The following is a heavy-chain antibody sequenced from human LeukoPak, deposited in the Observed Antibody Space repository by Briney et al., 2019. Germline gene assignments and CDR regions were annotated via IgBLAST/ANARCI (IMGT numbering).Heavy chain of an antibody. D-gene: IGHD1-26*01. CDR2: MNPNSGNT. CDR1: GYTFTSYD. J-gene: IGHJ4*02. V-gene: IGHV1-8*01. CDR3: ARGGESGGSYWLHSDSYYFDY. Sequence: ASVKVSCKAPGYTFTSYDINWVRQATGQGLEWMGWMNPNSGNTGYAQKFQGRVTMTRNTSISTAYMELSSLRSEDTAVYYCARGGESGGSYWLHSDSYYFDYWGQGTLVTVSS.